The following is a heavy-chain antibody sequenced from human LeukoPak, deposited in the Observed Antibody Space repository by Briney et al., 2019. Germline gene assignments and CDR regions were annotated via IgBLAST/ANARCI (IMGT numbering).Heavy chain of an antibody. D-gene: IGHD1-14*01. J-gene: IGHJ4*02. CDR3: AKPAKTDYADY. CDR2: INAGGGST. V-gene: IGHV3-23*01. CDR1: GFTFSNHG. Sequence: GGSLRLSCTASGFTFSNHGMHWVRQAPGKGLEWVSSINAGGGSTYYADSVKGRFTISRDNSKNTLYLQMNSLRAEDTAVYYCAKPAKTDYADYWGQGTLVTVSS.